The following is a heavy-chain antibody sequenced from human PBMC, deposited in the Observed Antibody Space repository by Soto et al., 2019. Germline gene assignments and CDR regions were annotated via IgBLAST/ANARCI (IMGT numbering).Heavy chain of an antibody. Sequence: SETLSLTCAVSGDSISSYYCMWIRQPPGKGLESIGYLYYGRSTYYNPALKSRLTISVDTSKNHFSLKLSSVTAADTAVYYCARGGPAAPVAWFDPWGQGTQVTVSS. CDR3: ARGGPAAPVAWFDP. J-gene: IGHJ5*02. CDR1: GDSISSYY. D-gene: IGHD2-2*01. CDR2: LYYGRST. V-gene: IGHV4-59*04.